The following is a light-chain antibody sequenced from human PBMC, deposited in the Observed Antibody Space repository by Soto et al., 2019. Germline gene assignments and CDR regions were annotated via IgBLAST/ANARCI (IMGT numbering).Light chain of an antibody. V-gene: IGKV3-20*01. CDR2: GAS. J-gene: IGKJ2*01. Sequence: EIVLTQSPGTVSLSPGERATLSCRASQSVSSRNLAWYRQKPGQAPSLPFFGASNMTTGIPDRFIGSASGTAFTLTTSRLEPEDRGVYDCLRYGDSPPAYTFGQGTKLEIK. CDR3: LRYGDSPPAYT. CDR1: QSVSSRN.